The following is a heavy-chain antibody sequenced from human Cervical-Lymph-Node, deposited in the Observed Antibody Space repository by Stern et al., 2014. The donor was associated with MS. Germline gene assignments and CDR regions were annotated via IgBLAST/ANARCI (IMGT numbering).Heavy chain of an antibody. Sequence: QVQLVESGSEVKKPGSSVRVSCKASGGTFSSSGISWVRQAPGQGLERMGRTIPILSITNYAQNFQGSVTITGDKAARPAYIEASRLRSEDTALYYCASLGVTTGDFDPWGQGTLVTVSS. CDR2: TIPILSIT. D-gene: IGHD3-22*01. V-gene: IGHV1-69*09. J-gene: IGHJ5*02. CDR3: ASLGVTTGDFDP. CDR1: GGTFSSSG.